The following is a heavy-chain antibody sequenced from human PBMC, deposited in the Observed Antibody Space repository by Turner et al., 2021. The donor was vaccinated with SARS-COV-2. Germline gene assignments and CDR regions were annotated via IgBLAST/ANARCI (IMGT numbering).Heavy chain of an antibody. V-gene: IGHV3-66*01. J-gene: IGHJ5*02. Sequence: VQLVESGGGVVQPGRSLRLSCAPSGFTFSSNYMSWVRQAPGKGLEWGSVIYSGGSTYYADSVKGRFTISRDNAKNTLYLQIKRLRAEDKAVDYCAREAAAGNFHGWFDPWGQGTLVTVSS. CDR2: IYSGGST. D-gene: IGHD6-13*01. CDR1: GFTFSSNY. CDR3: AREAAAGNFHGWFDP.